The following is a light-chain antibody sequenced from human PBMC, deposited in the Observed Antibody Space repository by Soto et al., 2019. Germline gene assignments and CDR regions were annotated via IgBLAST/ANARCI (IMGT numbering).Light chain of an antibody. CDR3: QTWGTGIRA. CDR2: LNSDGSH. CDR1: SGHSSNA. Sequence: MLTQPHSASASLGASVKLTCTLSSGHSSNAIAWHQQQPQKGPRFLMKLNSDGSHSKGDGIPDRFSGSSSGAERDLTISSLQSEDEADYYCQTWGTGIRAFGGGTKLTVL. V-gene: IGLV4-69*01. J-gene: IGLJ2*01.